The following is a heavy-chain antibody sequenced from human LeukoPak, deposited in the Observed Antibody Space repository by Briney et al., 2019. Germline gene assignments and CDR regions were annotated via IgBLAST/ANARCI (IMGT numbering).Heavy chain of an antibody. D-gene: IGHD5-24*01. CDR3: AREGDPGSGYNYGNWLDP. V-gene: IGHV4-59*01. CDR1: GGSIKSNY. J-gene: IGHJ5*02. CDR2: GYYSGTT. Sequence: PSETLSLTCTVSGGSIKSNYWSWIRQPPGKGLEWIGYGYYSGTTNYNPSFKSRVTISLDTSKSQFSLKLRFVTTADTAVYYCAREGDPGSGYNYGNWLDPWGQGTLVTVSS.